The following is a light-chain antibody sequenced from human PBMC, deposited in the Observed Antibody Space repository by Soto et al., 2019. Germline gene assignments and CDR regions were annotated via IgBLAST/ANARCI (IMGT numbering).Light chain of an antibody. Sequence: QSVLTQPPSASGTPGQRVTISCSGSSSNIGGNSVYWYQQVPGTAPRLLIYRNNQRPSGVPDRFSGSKSGTSASLAVSGLRSEDEAEYHCAAWDDSLNGWGFGGGTKLTV. J-gene: IGLJ3*02. CDR1: SSNIGGNS. CDR3: AAWDDSLNGWG. CDR2: RNN. V-gene: IGLV1-47*01.